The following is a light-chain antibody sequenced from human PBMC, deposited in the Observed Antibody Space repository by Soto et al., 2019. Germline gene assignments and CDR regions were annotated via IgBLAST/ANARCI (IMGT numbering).Light chain of an antibody. Sequence: QSVLTQPPSASGTPGRRVTISCSGSRSNIGSNPVNWYQQLPGTAPKLLIYSDNQRPSGVPDRLSGSKSGSSASLAISGLQAEDEADYYCAAGDDSLYGPVFGGGTKLTVL. CDR2: SDN. CDR1: RSNIGSNP. J-gene: IGLJ3*02. V-gene: IGLV1-44*01. CDR3: AAGDDSLYGPV.